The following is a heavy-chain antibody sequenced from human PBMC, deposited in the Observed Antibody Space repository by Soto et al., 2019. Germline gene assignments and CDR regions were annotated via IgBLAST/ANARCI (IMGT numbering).Heavy chain of an antibody. J-gene: IGHJ5*02. CDR1: GGSISRSSYY. CDR3: SRRAPEGFDP. CDR2: MYYSGST. V-gene: IGHV4-39*01. Sequence: LSXNCNISGGSISRSSYYWGWIRQPPGKWLEWIGSMYYSGSTYYNPSLKSRVTISIDTPKNQLSLKLTSVAAVDTAVYYCSRRAPEGFDPWGQGTLVTVSS.